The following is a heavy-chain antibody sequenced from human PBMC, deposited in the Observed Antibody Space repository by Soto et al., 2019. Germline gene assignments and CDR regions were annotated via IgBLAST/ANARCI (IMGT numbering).Heavy chain of an antibody. V-gene: IGHV3-23*01. CDR1: EFTFSNYV. J-gene: IGHJ4*02. Sequence: SLRLSCAASEFTFSNYVMSWVRQATGKGLEWVSAISYGGGTTYYADSVKGRFTISRDNSKNTLYLQMNSLRAEDTAVYYCAKNPGYYYDSTGYHFDYWGQGTLVTVSS. CDR3: AKNPGYYYDSTGYHFDY. CDR2: ISYGGGTT. D-gene: IGHD3-22*01.